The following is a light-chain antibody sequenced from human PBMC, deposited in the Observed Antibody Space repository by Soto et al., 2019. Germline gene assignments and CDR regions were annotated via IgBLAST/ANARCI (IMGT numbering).Light chain of an antibody. CDR3: QHYVTWPLT. V-gene: IGKV3-15*01. CDR2: GAS. CDR1: QSVSSN. J-gene: IGKJ4*01. Sequence: EIVMTHSPATLSVSPCERATLSSRASQSVSSNLAWYQQKPGQAPRLLIYGASIRATGVPARFSGSRSGAEFTLTISSLQSEDFAVYYCQHYVTWPLTFGGGTKVDIK.